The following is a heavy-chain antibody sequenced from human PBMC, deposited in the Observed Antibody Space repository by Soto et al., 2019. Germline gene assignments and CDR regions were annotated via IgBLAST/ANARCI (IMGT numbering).Heavy chain of an antibody. J-gene: IGHJ3*02. D-gene: IGHD3-10*01. V-gene: IGHV1-2*04. CDR3: ARFTMVRGTDVFDI. Sequence: GASVKVSCKASGYTFTGYYMHWVRQAPGQGLEWMGWINPNSGGTNYAQKFQGWVTMTRDTSISTAYMELSRLRSDDTAVYYCARFTMVRGTDVFDIWGQGTMVTVSS. CDR1: GYTFTGYY. CDR2: INPNSGGT.